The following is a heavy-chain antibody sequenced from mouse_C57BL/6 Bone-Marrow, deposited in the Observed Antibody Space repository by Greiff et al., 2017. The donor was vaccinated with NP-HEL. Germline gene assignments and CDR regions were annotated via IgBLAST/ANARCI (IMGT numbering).Heavy chain of an antibody. CDR3: ARREGYDYDGRGYYFDY. D-gene: IGHD2-4*01. Sequence: VQLQQSGAELVRPGTSVKVSCKASGYAFTNYLIEWVKQRPGQGLEWIGVINPGSGGTNYNEKFKGKATLTADKYSSTAYMQLSSLTSEDSAVYFCARREGYDYDGRGYYFDYWGQGTTLTVSS. V-gene: IGHV1-54*01. CDR2: INPGSGGT. CDR1: GYAFTNYL. J-gene: IGHJ2*01.